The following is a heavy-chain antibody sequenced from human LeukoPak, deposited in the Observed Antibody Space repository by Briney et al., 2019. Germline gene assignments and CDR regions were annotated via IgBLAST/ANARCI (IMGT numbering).Heavy chain of an antibody. CDR1: GFTFSSYA. Sequence: PGGSLRLSCAASGFTFSSYAMSWVRQAPGKGLEWVSAISGSGGSTYYADSVKGRFTISRDNAKNSLYLQMNSLRAEDTAVYYCASYGSRPLRYYYMDVWGKGTTVTVSS. CDR2: ISGSGGST. J-gene: IGHJ6*03. D-gene: IGHD6-19*01. CDR3: ASYGSRPLRYYYMDV. V-gene: IGHV3-23*01.